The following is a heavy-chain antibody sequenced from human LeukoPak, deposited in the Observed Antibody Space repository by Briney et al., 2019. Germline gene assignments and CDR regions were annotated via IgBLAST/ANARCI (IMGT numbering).Heavy chain of an antibody. D-gene: IGHD3-22*01. V-gene: IGHV3-23*01. J-gene: IGHJ4*02. CDR2: ISGSGGST. CDR3: AKRLYCYDSSGYFGLFDY. Sequence: PGGSLRLSCAASGFTFSSYGMSWVRQAPGKGLEWVSAISGSGGSTYYADSVKGRFTISRDNSKNTLYLQMNSLRAEDTAVYYCAKRLYCYDSSGYFGLFDYWGQGTLVTVSS. CDR1: GFTFSSYG.